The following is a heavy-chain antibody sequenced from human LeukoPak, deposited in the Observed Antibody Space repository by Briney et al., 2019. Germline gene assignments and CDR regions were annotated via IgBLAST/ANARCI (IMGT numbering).Heavy chain of an antibody. Sequence: PSETLSPTCAVYGGSFSGYYWGWIRQPPGKGLEWIGGVYYSGNTYYNSSLKSRLTISVDTSKNHFSLKLSSVTAADTAIYYCTREYGFMTTVFHAFDIWGQGTMATVSS. J-gene: IGHJ3*02. D-gene: IGHD4-17*01. CDR2: VYYSGNT. V-gene: IGHV4-34*01. CDR1: GGSFSGYY. CDR3: TREYGFMTTVFHAFDI.